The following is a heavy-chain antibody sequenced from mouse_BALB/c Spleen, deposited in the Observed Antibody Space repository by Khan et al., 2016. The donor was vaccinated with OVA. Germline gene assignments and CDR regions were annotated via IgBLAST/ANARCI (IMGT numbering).Heavy chain of an antibody. J-gene: IGHJ2*01. Sequence: VQLQQSGAELVKPGASVKLSCTASGFNIKDNYMHWVKQRPEQGLEWIGRIDPGHGNTDYDPKFQGKATITAETSSNTAYLELSSLTSDDTSAYYCARCPRGYWGQGTTLTVSS. CDR2: IDPGHGNT. CDR3: ARCPRGY. V-gene: IGHV14-3*02. CDR1: GFNIKDNY.